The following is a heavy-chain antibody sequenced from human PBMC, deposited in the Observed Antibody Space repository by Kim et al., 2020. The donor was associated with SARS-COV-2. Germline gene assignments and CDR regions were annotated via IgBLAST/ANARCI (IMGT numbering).Heavy chain of an antibody. J-gene: IGHJ4*02. D-gene: IGHD1-1*01. CDR3: AKDSGTTRINYFDY. V-gene: IGHV3-23*01. Sequence: DSVKGRFTTSRDKSKNTLYLQMSSLRAEDTAVYYCAKDSGTTRINYFDYWGQGTLVTVSS.